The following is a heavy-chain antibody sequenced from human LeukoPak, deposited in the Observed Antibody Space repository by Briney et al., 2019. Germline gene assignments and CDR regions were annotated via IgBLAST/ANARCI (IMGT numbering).Heavy chain of an antibody. D-gene: IGHD3-22*01. J-gene: IGHJ4*02. CDR3: ATSKGAYDSSGYYSYYFDY. CDR1: GGSISSYY. CDR2: IYYSGST. V-gene: IGHV4-59*01. Sequence: SETLSLTCTVSGGSISSYYWSWIRQPPGKGLEWIGYIYYSGSTNYNPSLKSRVTISVDTCKNQFSLKLSSVTAADTAVYYCATSKGAYDSSGYYSYYFDYWGQGTLVTVSS.